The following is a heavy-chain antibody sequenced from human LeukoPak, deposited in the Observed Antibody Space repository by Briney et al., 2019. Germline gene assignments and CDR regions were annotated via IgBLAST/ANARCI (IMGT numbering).Heavy chain of an antibody. D-gene: IGHD6-19*01. CDR1: GYTFTTYA. V-gene: IGHV1-18*01. CDR2: ISAYNGNT. Sequence: ASVKVSCKASGYTFTTYAMHWVRQAPGQGLEWMGWISAYNGNTNYAQKLQGRVTMTTDTSTSTAYMELRSLRSDDTAVYYCARDYRTIAVAGTGPDYWGQGTLVTVSS. J-gene: IGHJ4*02. CDR3: ARDYRTIAVAGTGPDY.